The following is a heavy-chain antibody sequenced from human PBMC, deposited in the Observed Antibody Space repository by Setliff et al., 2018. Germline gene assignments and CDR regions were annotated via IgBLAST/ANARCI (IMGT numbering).Heavy chain of an antibody. V-gene: IGHV3-7*01. CDR2: IKQDGSEK. Sequence: LRLSCEASGFTFTSYWMSRVRQAPGKGLEWVANIKQDGSEKYYVDSVKGRFAISRDNAKNSLYLQMNSLRAEDTAMYYCARDATYYDFWSDYSPDAFDIWGQGTMVTVSS. CDR1: GFTFTSYW. CDR3: ARDATYYDFWSDYSPDAFDI. J-gene: IGHJ3*02. D-gene: IGHD3-3*01.